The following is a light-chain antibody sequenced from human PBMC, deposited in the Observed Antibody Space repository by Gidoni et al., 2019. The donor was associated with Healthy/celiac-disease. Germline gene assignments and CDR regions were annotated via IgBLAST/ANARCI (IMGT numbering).Light chain of an antibody. CDR1: QSVISY. J-gene: IGKJ4*01. CDR2: DAS. Sequence: EIVLTQSPATLSLSPGERATLSCRASQSVISYLAWYQQKPGQAPRLLIYDASNRATGIPAGFSGSGSGTDFTLTISSLEPEDFAVYYCQQRSNWPPGLTFGGGTKVEIK. V-gene: IGKV3-11*01. CDR3: QQRSNWPPGLT.